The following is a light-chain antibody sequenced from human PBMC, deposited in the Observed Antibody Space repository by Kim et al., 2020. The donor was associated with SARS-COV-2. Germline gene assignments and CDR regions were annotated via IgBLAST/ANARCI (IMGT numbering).Light chain of an antibody. Sequence: LSPGERATLSCRASHSVSSSYLAWYQQKPGQAPRLLIHGATSRATGIPDRFSGSGSGTDFTLTISRLEPEDFAVYYCQQYGSSLYTFGQGTKLEI. CDR3: QQYGSSLYT. V-gene: IGKV3-20*01. CDR2: GAT. J-gene: IGKJ2*01. CDR1: HSVSSSY.